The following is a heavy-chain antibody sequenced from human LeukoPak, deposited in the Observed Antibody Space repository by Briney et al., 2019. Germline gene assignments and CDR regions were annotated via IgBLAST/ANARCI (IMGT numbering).Heavy chain of an antibody. Sequence: GGSLRLSCVVSGFTLSDNPMSWVRQAPGKGLEWVSALSGESGRYYADTVKGRFTVSRDNSKNTLYLQMNSLRAEDTAVYYCAKRSVRPAGFYFDYWGQGTLVTVSS. CDR1: GFTLSDNP. J-gene: IGHJ4*02. CDR3: AKRSVRPAGFYFDY. V-gene: IGHV3-23*01. D-gene: IGHD6-25*01. CDR2: LSGESGR.